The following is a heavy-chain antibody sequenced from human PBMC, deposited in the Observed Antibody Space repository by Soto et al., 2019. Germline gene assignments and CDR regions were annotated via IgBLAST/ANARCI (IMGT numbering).Heavy chain of an antibody. Sequence: QVQLQESGPGLVKPSQTLSLTCAVSGGSISSGGAYYWSWIRQSPGKGLEWIAYIHYSGSTYYNSSLQSRVTMSVDTAKNQFSLKVSYVTAADTAVYYCARSPKGLGNFDYWGQGTLVTVSS. V-gene: IGHV4-30-4*01. CDR2: IHYSGST. CDR1: GGSISSGGAYY. J-gene: IGHJ4*02. D-gene: IGHD1-26*01. CDR3: ARSPKGLGNFDY.